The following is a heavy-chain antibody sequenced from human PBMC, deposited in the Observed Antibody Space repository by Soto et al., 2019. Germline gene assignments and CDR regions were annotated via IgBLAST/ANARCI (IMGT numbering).Heavy chain of an antibody. CDR3: ARDQTDSGGYSDS. D-gene: IGHD2-15*01. V-gene: IGHV3-33*01. Sequence: QVQLVESGGGVVQPGGSLRLSCEASGFPFSSFGIHWVRQAPGKGLEWLAIIWNDGSNEYYADSVKGRFTISRDNSKNTVYLQVSNLRAEDTAVYFCARDQTDSGGYSDSWGQGTLATVSS. CDR2: IWNDGSNE. CDR1: GFPFSSFG. J-gene: IGHJ4*02.